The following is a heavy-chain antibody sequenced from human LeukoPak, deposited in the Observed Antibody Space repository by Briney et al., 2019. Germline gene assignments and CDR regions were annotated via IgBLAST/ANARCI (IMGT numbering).Heavy chain of an antibody. CDR1: TFSFSTYW. CDR2: IDQDGSEK. V-gene: IGHV3-7*02. Sequence: PGGSLRLSCAASTFSFSTYWMTWVRQAPGKGLEWVANIDQDGSEKNYVASVKGRFTISRDNAKNSLYLQMNSLRAEDTAVYYCATYWDTLTGQKLGGGHWGQGTLVTVSS. CDR3: ATYWDTLTGQKLGGGH. J-gene: IGHJ4*02. D-gene: IGHD3-9*01.